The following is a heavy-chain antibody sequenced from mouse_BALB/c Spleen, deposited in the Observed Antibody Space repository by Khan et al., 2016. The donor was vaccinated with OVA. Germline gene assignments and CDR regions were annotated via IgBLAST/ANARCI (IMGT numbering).Heavy chain of an antibody. D-gene: IGHD2-10*01. J-gene: IGHJ4*01. CDR1: GYAFTNYL. CDR2: INPGSGGT. CDR3: ARKNNACYGNYYTMDY. V-gene: IGHV1-54*01. Sequence: VQLQQSGAELVRPGTSVKVSCKASGYAFTNYLIEWIKQRPGQGLEWIGVINPGSGGTNYNEKFKGKATLTADKSSSTAYMQLSSLTSDDSAVYFDARKNNACYGNYYTMDYWGQGTSVTVSS.